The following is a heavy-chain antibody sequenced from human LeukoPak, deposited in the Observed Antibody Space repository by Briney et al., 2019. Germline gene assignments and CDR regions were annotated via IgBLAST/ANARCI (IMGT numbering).Heavy chain of an antibody. V-gene: IGHV4-61*02. J-gene: IGHJ6*03. CDR3: ARDAQDAYYYYMDV. CDR2: IYTSGST. Sequence: SETLSLTCTVSGGSISSGSYYWSWIRQPAGKGLEWIGRIYTSGSTNYNPSLKSRVTISVDTSKNQFSLKLSSVTAADTAVYYCARDAQDAYYYYMDVWGKGTTVTVSS. D-gene: IGHD2-15*01. CDR1: GGSISSGSYY.